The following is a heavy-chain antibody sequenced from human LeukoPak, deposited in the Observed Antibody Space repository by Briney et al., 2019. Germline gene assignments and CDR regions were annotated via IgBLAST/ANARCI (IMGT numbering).Heavy chain of an antibody. J-gene: IGHJ2*01. CDR3: ARAAGSGGYFIATGFDL. V-gene: IGHV6-1*01. CDR2: TYYRSKWYN. CDR1: GDIVPSNSAA. Sequence: SQTLSLTCAISGDIVPSNSAAWNWIRQSPSRGLEWLGRTYYRSKWYNDYAVSVKSRITINPDTSKNQFSLQLNSVTPEDTAVYYCARAAGSGGYFIATGFDLWGRGTLVTVSS. D-gene: IGHD1-26*01.